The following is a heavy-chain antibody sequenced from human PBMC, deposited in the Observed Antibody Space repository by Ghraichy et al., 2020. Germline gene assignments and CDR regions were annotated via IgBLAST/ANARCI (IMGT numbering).Heavy chain of an antibody. CDR1: GGSVSSDNYF. D-gene: IGHD3-10*01. CDR3: AIAGGKFGDF. Sequence: SQTLSLTCTVSGGSVSSDNYFWSWIRQPPGKGLEWIGYIYNSGNTTYNPSLKSRVTISKATSKNQFSLRLTSVTAADTAVYFCAIAGGKFGDFWGQGNLVTVSS. CDR2: IYNSGNT. J-gene: IGHJ4*02. V-gene: IGHV4-61*01.